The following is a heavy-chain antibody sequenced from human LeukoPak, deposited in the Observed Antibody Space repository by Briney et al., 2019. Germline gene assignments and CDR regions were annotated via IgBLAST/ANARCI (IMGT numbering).Heavy chain of an antibody. J-gene: IGHJ5*02. CDR2: IIPIFGTA. CDR1: GGTFSSYA. V-gene: IGHV1-69*05. CDR3: ARVRYYDFWSGYYTNWFDP. D-gene: IGHD3-3*01. Sequence: PEASVKVSCKASGGTFSSYAISWVRQAPGQGLEWMGGIIPIFGTANYAQKFQGRVTITTDESTSTAYMELSSLRSEDTAVYYCARVRYYDFWSGYYTNWFDPWGQGTLVTVSS.